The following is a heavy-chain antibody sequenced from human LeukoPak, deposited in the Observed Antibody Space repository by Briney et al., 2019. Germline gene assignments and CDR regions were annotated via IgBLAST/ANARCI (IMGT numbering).Heavy chain of an antibody. CDR1: GYTFTGYY. CDR3: ARGLTRSCSGSYGDDY. J-gene: IGHJ4*02. CDR2: INPNSGGT. Sequence: ASVTVSCKASGYTFTGYYMHWVRQAPGQGLAWMGWINPNSGGTNYAQKFQGRVTMTRDTSISTAYMELSRLRSDDTAVYYCARGLTRSCSGSYGDDYWGQGTLVTVSS. D-gene: IGHD3-10*02. V-gene: IGHV1-2*02.